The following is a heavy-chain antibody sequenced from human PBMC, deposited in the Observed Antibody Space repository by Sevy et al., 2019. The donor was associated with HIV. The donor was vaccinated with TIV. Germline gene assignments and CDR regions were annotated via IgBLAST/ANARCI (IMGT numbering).Heavy chain of an antibody. J-gene: IGHJ4*02. Sequence: GGSLRLSCAASGFTVSSNYMSWVRQAPGKGLEWVSVIYSGGSTYYSDSVKGRFTISRYNSKNTLYLQMNSLRAEDTAVYYCARDFREYSSGSFYFDYWGQGTLVTVSS. V-gene: IGHV3-53*01. CDR1: GFTVSSNY. CDR3: ARDFREYSSGSFYFDY. CDR2: IYSGGST. D-gene: IGHD6-25*01.